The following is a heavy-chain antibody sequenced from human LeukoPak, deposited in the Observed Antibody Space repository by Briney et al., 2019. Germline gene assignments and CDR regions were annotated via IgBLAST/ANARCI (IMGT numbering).Heavy chain of an antibody. Sequence: ASVKVSCKVSGYTLTELSMHWVRQAPGKGLEWMGDFDPEDGETIYAQKFQGRVTMTEDTSTDTAYMELSSLRSEDTAVYYCATPPPLLRYFDWLQGFDYWGQGTLVTVSS. D-gene: IGHD3-9*01. CDR3: ATPPPLLRYFDWLQGFDY. CDR1: GYTLTELS. V-gene: IGHV1-24*01. J-gene: IGHJ4*02. CDR2: FDPEDGET.